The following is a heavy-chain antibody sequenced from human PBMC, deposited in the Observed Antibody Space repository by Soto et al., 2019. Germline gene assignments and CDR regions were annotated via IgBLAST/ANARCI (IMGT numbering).Heavy chain of an antibody. D-gene: IGHD3-10*01. Sequence: QVQLVESGGGVVQPGRSLRLSCAASGFTFSSYGMHWVRQAPGKGLEWVAVISYDGSTKYYADSVKGRFTISRDNSKNTLYLQMNSLRAEDTAVYYCARSRGSGNNGMDVWDQGTTVTVSS. CDR1: GFTFSSYG. CDR3: ARSRGSGNNGMDV. J-gene: IGHJ6*02. CDR2: ISYDGSTK. V-gene: IGHV3-30*03.